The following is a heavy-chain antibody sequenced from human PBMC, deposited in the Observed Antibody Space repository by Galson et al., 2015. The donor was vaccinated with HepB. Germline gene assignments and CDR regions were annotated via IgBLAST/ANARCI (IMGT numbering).Heavy chain of an antibody. D-gene: IGHD6-13*01. CDR2: INPNSGGT. CDR3: AREQSSSWYGSYYYYYMDA. Sequence: SVKVSCKASGYTFTGYYMHWVRQAPGQGLEWMGWINPNSGGTNYAQKFQGWVTMTRDTSISTAYMELSRLRSDDTAVYYCAREQSSSWYGSYYYYYMDAWGKGTTVTVSS. J-gene: IGHJ6*03. V-gene: IGHV1-2*04. CDR1: GYTFTGYY.